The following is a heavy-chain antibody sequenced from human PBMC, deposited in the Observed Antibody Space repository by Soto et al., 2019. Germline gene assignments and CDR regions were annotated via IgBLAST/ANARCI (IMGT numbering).Heavy chain of an antibody. D-gene: IGHD3-3*01. CDR3: ARGSGFWSAFDY. V-gene: IGHV3-7*01. Sequence: GPMRHSCAAAKLTISGYWMSWVRQAPGKGLEWVANIKQDGSEKYYVDSVKGRFTISRDNAKNSLYLQMNSLRAEDTAVYYCARGSGFWSAFDYWGQGTLVTVSS. CDR1: KLTISGYW. J-gene: IGHJ4*02. CDR2: IKQDGSEK.